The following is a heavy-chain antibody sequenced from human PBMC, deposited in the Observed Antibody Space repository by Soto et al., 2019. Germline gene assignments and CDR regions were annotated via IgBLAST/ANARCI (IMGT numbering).Heavy chain of an antibody. V-gene: IGHV5-51*01. Sequence: GESLKISCKGSGYSFTSYWIGWVRQRSGKGLEWMGIIYPGDSDVRFGPSFEGQVTMSADKSISTVYLQWSSLKASDTAIYYCASLGAILTGYDSFDLWGQGTMVTVSS. CDR3: ASLGAILTGYDSFDL. J-gene: IGHJ3*01. CDR2: IYPGDSDV. CDR1: GYSFTSYW. D-gene: IGHD3-9*01.